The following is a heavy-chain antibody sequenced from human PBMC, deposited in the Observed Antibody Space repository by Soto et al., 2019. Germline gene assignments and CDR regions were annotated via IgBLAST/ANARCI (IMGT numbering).Heavy chain of an antibody. J-gene: IGHJ5*02. V-gene: IGHV1-18*01. D-gene: IGHD2-8*01. Sequence: ASVKVSCKASGYTFTSYGISWVRQAPGQGLEWMGWISAYNGNTNYAQKLQGRVTMTTDTSTSTAYMELRSLRSDDTAVYYCARDMDCTNGVCPSWFDPWGQGTLVTASS. CDR1: GYTFTSYG. CDR2: ISAYNGNT. CDR3: ARDMDCTNGVCPSWFDP.